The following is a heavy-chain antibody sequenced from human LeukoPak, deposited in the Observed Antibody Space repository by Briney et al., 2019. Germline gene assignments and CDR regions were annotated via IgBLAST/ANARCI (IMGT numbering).Heavy chain of an antibody. CDR2: IIPIFGTA. CDR3: ARDRIAVAGNSDFDY. D-gene: IGHD6-19*01. Sequence: SVKVSCKASGGTFSSYAISRVRQAPGQGLEWMGGIIPIFGTANYAQKFQGRVTITADESTSTAYMELSSLRSEDTAVYYCARDRIAVAGNSDFDYWGQGTLVTVSS. V-gene: IGHV1-69*01. CDR1: GGTFSSYA. J-gene: IGHJ4*02.